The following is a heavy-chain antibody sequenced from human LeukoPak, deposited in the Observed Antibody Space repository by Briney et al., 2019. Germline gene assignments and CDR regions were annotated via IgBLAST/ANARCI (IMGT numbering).Heavy chain of an antibody. CDR3: AQTSARVLRFLEWLRPV. J-gene: IGHJ6*04. D-gene: IGHD3-3*01. CDR2: ISGSGGST. V-gene: IGHV3-23*01. Sequence: GGSLRLSWAASGFTFSSYAMSWVRQAPGKGLEWVSAISGSGGSTYYADSVKGRFTISRDNSKNTLYLQMNSLRAEDTAVYYCAQTSARVLRFLEWLRPVWGKGTTVTVSS. CDR1: GFTFSSYA.